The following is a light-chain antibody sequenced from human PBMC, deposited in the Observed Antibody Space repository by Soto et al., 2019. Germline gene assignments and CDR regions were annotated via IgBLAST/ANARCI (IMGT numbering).Light chain of an antibody. CDR3: QEYADSRT. CDR1: QSVTSSY. Sequence: EIVLTQSPGTLSLSPGERATLSCRASQSVTSSYLAWYQQRPGQAPRLLIYGASNRATGIPDRFSGSGSGTDFPLTISRLEPEDFAVYYCQEYADSRTFGQGTKVEIK. CDR2: GAS. V-gene: IGKV3-20*01. J-gene: IGKJ1*01.